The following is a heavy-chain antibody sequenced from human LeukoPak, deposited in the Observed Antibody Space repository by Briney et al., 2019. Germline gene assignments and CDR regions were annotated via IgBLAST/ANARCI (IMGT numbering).Heavy chain of an antibody. V-gene: IGHV1-24*01. D-gene: IGHD3-10*01. J-gene: IGHJ6*02. CDR3: ATVPTGGSGFYYYYGMDV. Sequence: ASVKVSCKVSGYTLTELSMHWVRQAPGKGLEWMGDFDPEDGETIYAQKFQGRVTMTEDTSTDTAYMELSSLRSEDTAVYYCATVPTGGSGFYYYYGMDVWGQGTTVTVSS. CDR1: GYTLTELS. CDR2: FDPEDGET.